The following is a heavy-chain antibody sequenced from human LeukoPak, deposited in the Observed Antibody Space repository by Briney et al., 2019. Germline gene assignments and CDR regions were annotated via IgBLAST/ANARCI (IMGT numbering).Heavy chain of an antibody. D-gene: IGHD6-19*01. Sequence: PGGSLRLSCVASGFTVSSKYMSWVRQAPGQGLEWVLVIYSGGSTYYAASVKGRFTISRDKSENTLYLQMNSLKVEDTAVYYCARDRDSGGRYLFDPWGQGTLVTVSS. CDR3: ARDRDSGGRYLFDP. V-gene: IGHV3-53*01. J-gene: IGHJ5*02. CDR1: GFTVSSKY. CDR2: IYSGGST.